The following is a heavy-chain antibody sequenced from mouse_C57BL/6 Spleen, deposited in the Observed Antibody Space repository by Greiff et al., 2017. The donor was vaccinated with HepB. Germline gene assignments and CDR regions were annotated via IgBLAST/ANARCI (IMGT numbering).Heavy chain of an antibody. CDR3: ARSRRDWYFDV. CDR1: GYTFTSYW. J-gene: IGHJ1*03. V-gene: IGHV1-52*01. CDR2: IDPSDSET. Sequence: QVHVKQSGAELVRPGSSVKLSCKASGYTFTSYWMHWVKQRPIQGLEWIGNIDPSDSETHYNQKFKDKATLTVDKSSSTAYMQLSSLTSEDSAVYYCARSRRDWYFDVWGTGTTVTVSS.